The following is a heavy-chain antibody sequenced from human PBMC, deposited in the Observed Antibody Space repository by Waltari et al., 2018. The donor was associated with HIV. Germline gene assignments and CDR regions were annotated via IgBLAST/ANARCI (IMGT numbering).Heavy chain of an antibody. CDR1: GFRFSVYG. Sequence: QVQLVESGGGVVPSGRSLRLACAASGFRFSVYGMHWVHQAPGKGLEWVASIWPDGSITDYLDSVKGRFTISRDNSKKTLYLEMNSLRAEDTALYFCARDSQAANDSLDCWGQGTLVTVSS. CDR3: ARDSQAANDSLDC. V-gene: IGHV3-33*01. CDR2: IWPDGSIT. J-gene: IGHJ4*02. D-gene: IGHD3-16*01.